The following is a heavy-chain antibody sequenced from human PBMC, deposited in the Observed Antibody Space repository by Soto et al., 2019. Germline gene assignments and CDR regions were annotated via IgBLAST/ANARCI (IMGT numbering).Heavy chain of an antibody. Sequence: AGGSLRLSCAASGFIFEDYVMHWVRHGPGKGLEWVASISWNSDNIDYAGSVKGRFTISRDNAKNSVYLQMKNLRPEDTAFYHCVKDIAPLLGHCSGYYYRAFDIWGQGTTVTVSS. J-gene: IGHJ3*02. CDR1: GFIFEDYV. D-gene: IGHD3-22*01. CDR3: VKDIAPLLGHCSGYYYRAFDI. CDR2: ISWNSDNI. V-gene: IGHV3-9*01.